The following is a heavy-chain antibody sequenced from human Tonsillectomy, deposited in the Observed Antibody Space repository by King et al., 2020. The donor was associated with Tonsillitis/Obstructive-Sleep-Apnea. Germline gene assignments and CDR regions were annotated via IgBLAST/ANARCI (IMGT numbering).Heavy chain of an antibody. D-gene: IGHD2-2*02. Sequence: VQLVESGGGVVQPGRSLRLSCAASGFTFSSYAMHWVRQAPGKGLEWVAVISSDGGNKYYADSVKGRFTISRDNSKNTLYLQMNSLRTEDTSVYYCAGGKGCSSTSCYTLYYYYYYMDVWGNGTTVTVSS. CDR2: ISSDGGNK. CDR3: AGGKGCSSTSCYTLYYYYYYMDV. CDR1: GFTFSSYA. V-gene: IGHV3-30*04. J-gene: IGHJ6*03.